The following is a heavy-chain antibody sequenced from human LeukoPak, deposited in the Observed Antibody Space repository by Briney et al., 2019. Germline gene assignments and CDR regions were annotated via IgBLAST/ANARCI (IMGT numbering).Heavy chain of an antibody. CDR3: AKDHREAFPHFGELLLDY. CDR1: GFTFSSYA. Sequence: GGSLRLSCAPSGFTFSSYAMNWVRQAPGRGLEWVSGISGSGGSTYYADSVKGRFTISRDNSKNTLYLQMNSLRAEDTAVYYCAKDHREAFPHFGELLLDYWGQGTLVTVSS. D-gene: IGHD3-10*01. J-gene: IGHJ4*02. CDR2: ISGSGGST. V-gene: IGHV3-23*01.